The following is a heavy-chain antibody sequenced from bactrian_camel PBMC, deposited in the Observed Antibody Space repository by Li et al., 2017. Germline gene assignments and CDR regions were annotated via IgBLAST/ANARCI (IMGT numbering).Heavy chain of an antibody. J-gene: IGHJ4*01. Sequence: HVQLVESGGGSVLAGGSLRLSCKVSGHSRGSNCVGWYRLPPGRAPAEREGIAAIRNGGGETWYAGSVKGRFTISMDANTLYLQMNSLTPEDSAIYYCVAAPRYSTSCVEPLRTVWNYWGQGTQVTVS. CDR1: GHSRGSNC. CDR2: IRNGGGET. CDR3: VAAPRYSTSCVEPLRTVWNY. V-gene: IGHV3S45*01. D-gene: IGHD7*01.